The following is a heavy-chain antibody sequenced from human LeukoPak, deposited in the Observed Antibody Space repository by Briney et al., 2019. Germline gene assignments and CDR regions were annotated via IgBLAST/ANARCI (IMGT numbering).Heavy chain of an antibody. CDR1: GGTFSSYA. J-gene: IGHJ6*03. CDR3: ARGCSSTSCYSPYYYYYYMDV. D-gene: IGHD2-2*01. Sequence: APVKVSCKASGGTFSSYAISWVRQAPRQGLEWMGGIIPIFGRANYAQKFQGRVTITADESTSTAYMELSSLRSEDTAVYYCARGCSSTSCYSPYYYYYYMDVWGKGTTVTISS. V-gene: IGHV1-69*13. CDR2: IIPIFGRA.